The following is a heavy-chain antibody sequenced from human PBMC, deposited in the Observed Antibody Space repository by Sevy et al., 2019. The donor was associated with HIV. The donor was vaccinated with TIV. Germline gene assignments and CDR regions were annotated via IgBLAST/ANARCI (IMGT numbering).Heavy chain of an antibody. CDR2: ISSSSSTI. Sequence: GGSLRLSCAASGFTFSSYSMNWVRQAPGKGLEWVSYISSSSSTIYYADSVKGRFTISRDNAKNSLYLQMNSLRDEDTAVYYCARGRGYTAMVKDDAFDIWGQGTMVTVSS. V-gene: IGHV3-48*02. CDR1: GFTFSSYS. D-gene: IGHD5-18*01. CDR3: ARGRGYTAMVKDDAFDI. J-gene: IGHJ3*02.